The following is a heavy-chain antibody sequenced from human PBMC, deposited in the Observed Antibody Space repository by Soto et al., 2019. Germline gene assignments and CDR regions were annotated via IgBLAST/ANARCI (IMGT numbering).Heavy chain of an antibody. Sequence: QVQLVESGGGVVQPGRPLRLSCAASGLTFTNYGFHWVRQAPGKGLEWVALISYDGSNKYYADSVKGRFTISRDNSKNTLYLQMNSLRAEDTAVYYCASDPRGGYASGWAFDYWGQGTLVTVSS. J-gene: IGHJ4*02. CDR1: GLTFTNYG. D-gene: IGHD6-19*01. CDR2: ISYDGSNK. CDR3: ASDPRGGYASGWAFDY. V-gene: IGHV3-30*03.